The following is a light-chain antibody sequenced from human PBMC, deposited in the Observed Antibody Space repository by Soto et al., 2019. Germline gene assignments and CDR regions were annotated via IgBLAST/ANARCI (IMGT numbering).Light chain of an antibody. CDR1: QDVLYSSNNNNY. CDR3: QQYYSTPFT. CDR2: WAS. V-gene: IGKV4-1*01. Sequence: DIVMTQSPDSLAVSLGERATINCKSSQDVLYSSNNNNYLAWYQQKPGQPPKLLIYWASTRDSGVPDRFSGSGSGTDFTLTVSSLQAEDVAAYYCQQYYSTPFTFGPGTKVEIK. J-gene: IGKJ3*01.